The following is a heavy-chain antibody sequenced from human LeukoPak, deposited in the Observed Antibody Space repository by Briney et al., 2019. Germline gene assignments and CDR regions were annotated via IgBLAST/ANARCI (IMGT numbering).Heavy chain of an antibody. CDR1: GFTFSSYG. V-gene: IGHV3-23*01. D-gene: IGHD3-10*01. J-gene: IGHJ4*02. CDR3: AIKAKGDY. CDR2: ISGSGGST. Sequence: GGSLRLSCGASGFTFSSYGISWVRQAPGKGLEWVSGISGSGGSTYYADSVKGRFTISRDNSKNTLCLQMTSLRAEDTAVYYSAIKAKGDYWGQGTLVTVSS.